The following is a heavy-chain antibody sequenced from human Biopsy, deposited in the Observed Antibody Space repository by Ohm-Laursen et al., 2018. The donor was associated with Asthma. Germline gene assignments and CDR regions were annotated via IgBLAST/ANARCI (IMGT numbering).Heavy chain of an antibody. D-gene: IGHD3-10*01. CDR1: GFAFGNYA. V-gene: IGHV3-30*18. Sequence: SLRLSCAASGFAFGNYAMYWVRQAPGKGPEWVALISYDGREKGYVDSVKGRFTISRDNFRNTLYVEMSSLRPEDSVTYYCAKDRFDGSVTSHYYYYGIDVWGQGTAVTVSS. CDR2: ISYDGREK. CDR3: AKDRFDGSVTSHYYYYGIDV. J-gene: IGHJ6*02.